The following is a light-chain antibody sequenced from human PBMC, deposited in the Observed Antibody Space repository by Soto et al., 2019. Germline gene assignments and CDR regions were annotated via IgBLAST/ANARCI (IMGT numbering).Light chain of an antibody. CDR1: QGISPY. J-gene: IGKJ4*01. CDR3: QKYNSAPLT. V-gene: IGKV1-27*01. Sequence: DVQMTQSPSSLSAFVGDRVTITCRASQGISPYLAWFQQKPGKVPKLLIYATSTLKSGVPSRFSGSGSGTDFTLTINSLQPEDVGTYYCQKYNSAPLTCGGGTKVEIK. CDR2: ATS.